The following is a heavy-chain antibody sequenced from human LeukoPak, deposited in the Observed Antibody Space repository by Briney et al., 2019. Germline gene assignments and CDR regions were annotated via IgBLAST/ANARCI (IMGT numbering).Heavy chain of an antibody. CDR2: IYYSGIT. V-gene: IGHV4-59*01. CDR1: GDSISSYY. CDR3: ARDQSGSYIFDY. D-gene: IGHD1-26*01. Sequence: KPSETLSRTCTVSGDSISSYYWSWIRKPPGKGLEWIGSIYYSGITSYNPSLKSRVIISVQTSKNQFSLRLSFVTAADTAVYYCARDQSGSYIFDYWGQGTLVTVSS. J-gene: IGHJ4*02.